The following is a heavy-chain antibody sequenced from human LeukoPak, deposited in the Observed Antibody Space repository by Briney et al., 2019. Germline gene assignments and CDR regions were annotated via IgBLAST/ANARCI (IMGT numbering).Heavy chain of an antibody. CDR2: IYYSGST. CDR1: GGSISSSSYY. V-gene: IGHV4-39*01. Sequence: SETLSLTCTVSGGSISSSSYYWGWIRQPPGKGLEWIGSIYYSGSTYYNPSLKSRVTISVDTSKNQFSLKLSSVTAADTAVYFCARHLGIAAAGPPYYFDYWGQGTLVTVSS. J-gene: IGHJ4*02. D-gene: IGHD6-13*01. CDR3: ARHLGIAAAGPPYYFDY.